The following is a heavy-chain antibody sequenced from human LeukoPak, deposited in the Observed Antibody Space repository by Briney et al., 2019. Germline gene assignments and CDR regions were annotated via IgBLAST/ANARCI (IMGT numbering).Heavy chain of an antibody. D-gene: IGHD5-18*01. Sequence: PGGSLRLSCAASGFTFSNYGMHWVRQAPGKGLEWVAVIWYDGSNKYYADSVKGRFTISRDNSKNTLYLQVNSLRAEDTAVYYCAREGLSGYSYGTPSGWFDPWGQGTLVTVSS. CDR2: IWYDGSNK. CDR1: GFTFSNYG. CDR3: AREGLSGYSYGTPSGWFDP. J-gene: IGHJ5*02. V-gene: IGHV3-33*01.